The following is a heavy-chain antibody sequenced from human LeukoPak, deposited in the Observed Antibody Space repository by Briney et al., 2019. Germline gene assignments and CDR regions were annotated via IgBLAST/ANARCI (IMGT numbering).Heavy chain of an antibody. CDR2: ISTSGTYT. CDR3: ARGHYGLDV. J-gene: IGHJ6*02. V-gene: IGHV3-11*03. Sequence: LSLTCTVSGGSISSYYWSWIRQVPGKGLEWVSYISTSGTYTNYADSVKGRFTISRDNAKNSLYLQMNSLRAEDTAVYYCARGHYGLDVWGQGTTVTVSS. CDR1: GGSISSYY.